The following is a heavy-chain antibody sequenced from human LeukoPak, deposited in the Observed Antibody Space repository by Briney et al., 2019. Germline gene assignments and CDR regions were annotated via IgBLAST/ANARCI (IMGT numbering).Heavy chain of an antibody. CDR3: AGYRHYYYYYMDV. CDR2: IYYSGST. D-gene: IGHD1-1*01. J-gene: IGHJ6*03. Sequence: SETLSLTCTVSGGSISSSSYYWGWIRQPPGKGLEWIGSIYYSGSTYYNPSLKSRVTISVDTSKNQFSLKLSSVTAADTAVYYCAGYRHYYYYYMDVWGKGTTVTISS. CDR1: GGSISSSSYY. V-gene: IGHV4-39*01.